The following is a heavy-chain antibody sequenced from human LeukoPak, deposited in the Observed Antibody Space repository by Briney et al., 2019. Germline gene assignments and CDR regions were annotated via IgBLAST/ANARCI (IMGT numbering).Heavy chain of an antibody. V-gene: IGHV3-7*01. CDR3: ARDKYYYGSGTNYYYYYYMDV. Sequence: PGGSLRLSCAASGFTFSSYWMSWVRQAPGKGLEWVANIKQDGSEKYYVDSVKGRFTISRDNAKNSLYLQMNSLRAEDTAVYYCARDKYYYGSGTNYYYYYYMDVWGKGTTVTISS. J-gene: IGHJ6*03. D-gene: IGHD3-10*01. CDR2: IKQDGSEK. CDR1: GFTFSSYW.